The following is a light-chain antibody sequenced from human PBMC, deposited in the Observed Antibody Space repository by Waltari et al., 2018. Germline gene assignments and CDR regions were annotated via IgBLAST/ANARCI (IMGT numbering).Light chain of an antibody. Sequence: FMLTQPRSVSESPGKTVTISCTRSSGSIASNFVHWYPQRPGSAPPTVIYAGNQRPSGVPDRFSGSIASSSNSASLTISGLKTEDEADYYCQSYDSSNQRVFGGGTKLTVL. J-gene: IGLJ3*02. V-gene: IGLV6-57*04. CDR3: QSYDSSNQRV. CDR1: SGSIASNF. CDR2: AGN.